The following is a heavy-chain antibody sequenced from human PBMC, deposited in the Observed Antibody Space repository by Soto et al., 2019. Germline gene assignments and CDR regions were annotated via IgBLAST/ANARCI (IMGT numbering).Heavy chain of an antibody. J-gene: IGHJ4*02. CDR2: ISAYNGNT. Sequence: ASVKVSCKASGYTFTSYGISWVRQAPGQGLEWMGWISAYNGNTNYAQKLQGRVTMTTDTSTSTAYMELRSLRSDDTAVYYCARESYYDSSGYNNTRLGYWGQGTLVTVSS. D-gene: IGHD3-22*01. V-gene: IGHV1-18*01. CDR1: GYTFTSYG. CDR3: ARESYYDSSGYNNTRLGY.